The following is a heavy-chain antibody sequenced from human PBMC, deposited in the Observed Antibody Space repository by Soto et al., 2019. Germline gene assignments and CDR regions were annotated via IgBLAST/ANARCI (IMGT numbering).Heavy chain of an antibody. J-gene: IGHJ4*02. CDR1: EFTFSSYE. D-gene: IGHD6-13*01. V-gene: IGHV3-48*03. Sequence: GSLRLSCVASEFTFSSYEMNWVRQAPGKGLEWVSYISSSGTTIYYTDSVKGRFTISRDNAKRSLYLQMNSLRAEDTAVYYCVRFGGAAAGPGDYWGQGTLVTVSS. CDR2: ISSSGTTI. CDR3: VRFGGAAAGPGDY.